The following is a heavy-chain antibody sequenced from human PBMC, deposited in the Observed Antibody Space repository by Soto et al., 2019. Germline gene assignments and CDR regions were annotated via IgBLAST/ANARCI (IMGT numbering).Heavy chain of an antibody. CDR2: IRGFSPYT. V-gene: IGHV3-21*01. D-gene: IGHD4-17*01. J-gene: IGHJ6*02. CDR1: GFTFRTYT. CDR3: AKDFTPWFGDYFYYYYGMDV. Sequence: EVQLVESGGGLVKPGGSLRLSCISSGFTFRTYTMNWVRQAPGKGLEWVSGIRGFSPYTFYAESVKGRFTISRDNAKNSLYLQMNSLRPEDTAVYYCAKDFTPWFGDYFYYYYGMDVWGQGTTVTVSS.